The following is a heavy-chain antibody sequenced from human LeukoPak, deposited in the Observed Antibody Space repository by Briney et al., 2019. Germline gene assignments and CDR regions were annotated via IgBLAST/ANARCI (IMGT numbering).Heavy chain of an antibody. CDR3: ARGGTYNHILSFDP. CDR1: GGSISYYY. V-gene: IGHV4-59*01. D-gene: IGHD3-9*01. J-gene: IGHJ5*02. CDR2: IYYTGST. Sequence: PSETLSLTYTVSGGSISYYYWTWIRQSPGKGLEWIGQIYYTGSTYYNPSLKRRVTISVDTSRNQFSLNLTSVTAADTAVYYCARGGTYNHILSFDPWGQGTLVTVSS.